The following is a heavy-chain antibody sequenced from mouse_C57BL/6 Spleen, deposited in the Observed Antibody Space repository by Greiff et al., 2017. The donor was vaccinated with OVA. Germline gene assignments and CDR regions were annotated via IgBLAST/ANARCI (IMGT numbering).Heavy chain of an antibody. Sequence: VQLQQSGAELVRPGASVKLSCKASGYTFTDYYINWVKQRPGQGLEWIARIYPGSGNTYYNEKFKSKATLTVDKSSSTAYMQLSSLTSEDSAVYYCARGGSGYGFAYWGQGTLVTVSA. J-gene: IGHJ3*01. CDR3: ARGGSGYGFAY. CDR1: GYTFTDYY. V-gene: IGHV1-76*01. D-gene: IGHD3-2*02. CDR2: IYPGSGNT.